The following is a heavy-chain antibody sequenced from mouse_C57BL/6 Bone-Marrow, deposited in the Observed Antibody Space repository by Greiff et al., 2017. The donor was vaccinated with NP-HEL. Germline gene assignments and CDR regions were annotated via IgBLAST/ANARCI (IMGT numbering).Heavy chain of an antibody. V-gene: IGHV5-15*01. J-gene: IGHJ4*01. CDR1: GFTFSDYG. D-gene: IGHD1-1*02. Sequence: EVNLVESGGGLVQPGGSLKLSCAASGFTFSDYGMAWVRQAPRKGPEWVAFISNLAYSIYYADTVTGRFTISRENAKNTLYLEMSSLRSEDTAMYYCARPVGDYYAMDYWGQGTSVTVSS. CDR2: ISNLAYSI. CDR3: ARPVGDYYAMDY.